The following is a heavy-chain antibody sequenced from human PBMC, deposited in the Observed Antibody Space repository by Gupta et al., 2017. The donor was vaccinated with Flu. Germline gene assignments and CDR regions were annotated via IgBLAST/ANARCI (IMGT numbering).Heavy chain of an antibody. V-gene: IGHV3-9*01. Sequence: EEQLVESGGGLLQPGRSLRLSCEASGFTFEDYGMHWVRQAQGKGLEWVAGISWITDKITYADSVKGRFTISRDNARSSLYLQMNSLRFEDTALYYCAKDAAYSGYDDWYFDLWGRGTPVTVSS. CDR2: ISWITDKI. CDR3: AKDAAYSGYDDWYFDL. J-gene: IGHJ2*01. CDR1: GFTFEDYG. D-gene: IGHD5-12*01.